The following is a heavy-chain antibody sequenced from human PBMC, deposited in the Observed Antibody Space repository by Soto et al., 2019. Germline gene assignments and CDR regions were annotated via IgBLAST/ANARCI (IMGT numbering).Heavy chain of an antibody. V-gene: IGHV4-31*03. D-gene: IGHD6-19*01. CDR3: ARDFTDSSGPTLGMGV. J-gene: IGHJ6*02. CDR2: IYYSGST. Sequence: QVQLQESGPGLVKPSQTLSLTCTVSGGSISSGGYYWSWIRQHPGKGLEWIGYIYYSGSTYYNPSCKTRVTISVDTSKDHFSLKLSSVTAADTAVYYCARDFTDSSGPTLGMGVWGQGTTVTVSS. CDR1: GGSISSGGYY.